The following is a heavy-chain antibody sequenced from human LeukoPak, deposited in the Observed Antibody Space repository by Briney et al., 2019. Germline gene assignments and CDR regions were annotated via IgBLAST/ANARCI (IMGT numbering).Heavy chain of an antibody. Sequence: SETLSLTCTVSGGSIRSYYWSWIRQPPGKGLEWIGYIYYSGSTNYNPSLKSRVTISVDTSKNQFSLKLSSVTAADTAVYYCARVCGGDCYQAFDIWGQGTMLTVSS. J-gene: IGHJ3*02. V-gene: IGHV4-59*01. CDR1: GGSIRSYY. CDR3: ARVCGGDCYQAFDI. D-gene: IGHD2-21*02. CDR2: IYYSGST.